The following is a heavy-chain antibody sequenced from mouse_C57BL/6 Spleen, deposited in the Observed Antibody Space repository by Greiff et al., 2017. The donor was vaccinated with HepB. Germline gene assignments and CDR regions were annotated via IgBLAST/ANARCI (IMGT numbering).Heavy chain of an antibody. V-gene: IGHV1-26*01. CDR3: ARSYGNYAMDY. Sequence: EVQLQQSGPELVKPGASVKISCKASGYTFTDYDMNWVKQSHGKSLEWIGDINPNNGGTSYNQKFKGKATLTVDKSSSTAYMELRSLTSEDSAVDYCARSYGNYAMDYWGQGTSVTVSS. CDR2: INPNNGGT. J-gene: IGHJ4*01. CDR1: GYTFTDYD. D-gene: IGHD2-1*01.